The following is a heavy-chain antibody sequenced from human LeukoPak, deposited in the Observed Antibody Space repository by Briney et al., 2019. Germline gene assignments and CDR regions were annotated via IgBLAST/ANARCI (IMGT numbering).Heavy chain of an antibody. CDR3: ARTYIDYLPL. V-gene: IGHV4-30-4*01. J-gene: IGHJ4*02. CDR1: GGSITSDDYS. D-gene: IGHD4-11*01. Sequence: PPETLSLTCTVSGGSITSDDYSWSWIRQPPGKGLEWIGYIYYSGNTYYNPSLKSRVTISVDTSKNQFSLKLSSVTAADTAVYYCARTYIDYLPLWGQGTLVTVSS. CDR2: IYYSGNT.